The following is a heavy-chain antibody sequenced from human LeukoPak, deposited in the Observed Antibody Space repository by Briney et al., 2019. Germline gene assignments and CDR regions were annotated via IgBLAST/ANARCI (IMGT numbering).Heavy chain of an antibody. J-gene: IGHJ4*02. D-gene: IGHD5-12*01. Sequence: SVTVSFTASGGTFTIYAISWVRQAPGQGLEWMGGIIPIFGTANYAQKFQGRDTITADESTSTAYMELSSLRSEDTAVYYCARSIVATVEMFDYWGQGTLVTVSS. CDR2: IIPIFGTA. CDR3: ARSIVATVEMFDY. CDR1: GGTFTIYA. V-gene: IGHV1-69*13.